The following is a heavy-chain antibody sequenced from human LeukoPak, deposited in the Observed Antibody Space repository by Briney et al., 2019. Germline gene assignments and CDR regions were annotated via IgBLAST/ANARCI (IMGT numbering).Heavy chain of an antibody. Sequence: PSETLSLTCTVSDGSFSGYYWSWIRQPPGKALEWIGYIHYSGSTNYNPSLKSRVTISVDTSKNHFSLKLRSVTAADTAVYYCARGLVGAQAGWFDPWGQGTLVTVSS. CDR3: ARGLVGAQAGWFDP. V-gene: IGHV4-59*12. J-gene: IGHJ5*02. D-gene: IGHD1-26*01. CDR2: IHYSGST. CDR1: DGSFSGYY.